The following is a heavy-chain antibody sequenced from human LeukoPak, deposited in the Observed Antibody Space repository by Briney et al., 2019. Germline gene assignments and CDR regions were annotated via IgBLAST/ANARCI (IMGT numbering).Heavy chain of an antibody. J-gene: IGHJ3*02. D-gene: IGHD3-22*01. CDR1: GFTFSGSA. CDR2: IRSKANSYAT. Sequence: PGGSLRLSCATSGFTFSGSAIHWVRQASGKGLEWVGRIRSKANSYATTDAASVKGRFTISRDDSKNTAYLQMNSLKTEDTAVYYCARDWRPYYYDSSGYFAFDIWGQGTMVTVSS. V-gene: IGHV3-73*01. CDR3: ARDWRPYYYDSSGYFAFDI.